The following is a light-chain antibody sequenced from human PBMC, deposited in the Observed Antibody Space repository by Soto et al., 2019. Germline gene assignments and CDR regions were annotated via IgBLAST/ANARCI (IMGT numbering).Light chain of an antibody. CDR3: GSWDSSLTANV. CDR1: TSNVANNF. V-gene: IGLV1-51*01. J-gene: IGLJ1*01. CDR2: DDI. Sequence: QSALAQPPSVSSAPGQKVTISCCGTTSNVANNFVSWYQQFPGKAPKLLIYDDIRRPSGIPDRFSASKSGTSATLGITGLQTGDEADYYCGSWDSSLTANVFGTGTKVTVL.